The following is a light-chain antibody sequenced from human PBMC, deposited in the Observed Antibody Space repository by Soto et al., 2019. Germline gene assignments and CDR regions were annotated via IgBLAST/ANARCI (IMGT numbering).Light chain of an antibody. V-gene: IGKV3-11*01. CDR3: QQRSNWPWT. Sequence: EIVLTQSPGTLSLSPGERATLSCRASQSVGSYLAWYQQKPGQAPRLLIYDASNRATGIPARFSGSGSGTDFTLTISSLEPEDFAVYYCQQRSNWPWTFGQGTKVDIK. J-gene: IGKJ1*01. CDR2: DAS. CDR1: QSVGSY.